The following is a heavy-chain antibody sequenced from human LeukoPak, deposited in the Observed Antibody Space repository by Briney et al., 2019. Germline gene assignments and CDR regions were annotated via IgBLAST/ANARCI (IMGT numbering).Heavy chain of an antibody. Sequence: SETLSLTCTVSGDSIGSYYWSWIRQPPGKGLDWIGYVHYSGSRNYNPSLKSRVTISIDTSKKQFSLKLSSVTAADTAVYYCARHYDSSGYWYYFDYWGQGALVTVSS. CDR1: GDSIGSYY. D-gene: IGHD3-22*01. V-gene: IGHV4-59*08. CDR3: ARHYDSSGYWYYFDY. J-gene: IGHJ4*02. CDR2: VHYSGSR.